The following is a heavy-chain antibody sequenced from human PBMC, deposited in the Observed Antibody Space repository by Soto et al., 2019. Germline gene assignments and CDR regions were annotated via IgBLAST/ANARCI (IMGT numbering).Heavy chain of an antibody. CDR3: ARDSRYYYGMDV. CDR2: INSDGSST. V-gene: IGHV3-74*01. CDR1: GFTFSSYW. Sequence: RLSCAASGFTFSSYWMHWVRQAPGKGLVWVSRINSDGSSTSYADSVKGRFTISRDNAKNTLYLQMNSLRAEDTAVYYCARDSRYYYGMDVWGQGTTVTVSS. J-gene: IGHJ6*02.